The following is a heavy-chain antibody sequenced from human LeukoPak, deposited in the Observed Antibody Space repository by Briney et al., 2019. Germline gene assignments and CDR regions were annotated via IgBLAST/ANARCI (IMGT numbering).Heavy chain of an antibody. V-gene: IGHV1-18*01. D-gene: IGHD3-3*01. CDR3: ARDGPLKGSGYDAFDI. J-gene: IGHJ3*02. Sequence: GASVKVSCKASGYTFTSYGISWVRQAPGQGLEWMGWISAYNGNTNYAQKLQGRVTMTTDTSTSTAYMELRSLRCDDKAVYYCARDGPLKGSGYDAFDIWGQGTMVTVSS. CDR2: ISAYNGNT. CDR1: GYTFTSYG.